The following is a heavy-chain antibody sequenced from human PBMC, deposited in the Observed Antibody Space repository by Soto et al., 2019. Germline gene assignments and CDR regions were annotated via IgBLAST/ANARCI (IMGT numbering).Heavy chain of an antibody. CDR2: IIPIFGTA. Sequence: GASVKVSCKASGGTFSSYAISWVRQAPGQGLEWMGGIIPIFGTANYAQKFQGRVTITADESTSTAYMELSSLRSEDTAVYYCARARYSSSSGFSGSYYYYGMDVWGQGTTVTVSS. J-gene: IGHJ6*02. D-gene: IGHD6-6*01. CDR1: GGTFSSYA. CDR3: ARARYSSSSGFSGSYYYYGMDV. V-gene: IGHV1-69*13.